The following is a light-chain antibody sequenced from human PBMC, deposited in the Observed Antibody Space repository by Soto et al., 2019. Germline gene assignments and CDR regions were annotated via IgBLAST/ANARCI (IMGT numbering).Light chain of an antibody. CDR2: SHN. CDR3: EAWDDSLKGYV. CDR1: SSNIGSNT. V-gene: IGLV1-44*01. J-gene: IGLJ1*01. Sequence: QSVLTQPPSASGTPGQRVTISCSGSSSNIGSNTVNWYQQLPGTAPKLLIYSHNQRPSGVPDRSSGSKSGTSASLAISGLQSEDEADYYCEAWDDSLKGYVFGTGTKVTVL.